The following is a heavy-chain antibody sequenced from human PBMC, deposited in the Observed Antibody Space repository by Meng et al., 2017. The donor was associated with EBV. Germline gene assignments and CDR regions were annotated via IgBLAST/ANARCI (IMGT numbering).Heavy chain of an antibody. D-gene: IGHD6-13*01. Sequence: QVQLVQSGAEVKMSGSSVKVSCKASGGTFSSYAISWVRQAPGQGLEGMEGIIPIFGTANYAQKFQGRVTNTADKSTSTAYMELSSLRSEDTAVYYCARAEIAAAGRLDYWGQGTLVTVSS. V-gene: IGHV1-69*06. CDR3: ARAEIAAAGRLDY. J-gene: IGHJ4*02. CDR2: IIPIFGTA. CDR1: GGTFSSYA.